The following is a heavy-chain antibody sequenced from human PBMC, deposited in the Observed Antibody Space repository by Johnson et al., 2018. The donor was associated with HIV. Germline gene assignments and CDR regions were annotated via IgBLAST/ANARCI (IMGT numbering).Heavy chain of an antibody. J-gene: IGHJ3*02. CDR2: IKQDGSEK. V-gene: IGHV3-7*01. CDR3: ARDPFPRFYAFDI. CDR1: GFTFSSYA. Sequence: VQLVESGGGVVQPGRSLRLSCAASGFTFSSYAMHWVRQAPGKGLEWVANIKQDGSEKYYVDSVKGRFTISRDNAKNSLYLQMNSLTAEDTAMYFCARDPFPRFYAFDIWGQGRMVTVSS.